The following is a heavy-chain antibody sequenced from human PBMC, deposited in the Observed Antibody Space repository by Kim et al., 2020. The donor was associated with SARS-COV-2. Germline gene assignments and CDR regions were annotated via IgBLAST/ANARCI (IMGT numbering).Heavy chain of an antibody. CDR1: GGSFSGYY. Sequence: SETLSLTCAVYGGSFSGYYWSWIRQPPGKGLEWIGEINHSGSTNYNPSLKSRVTISVDTSKNQFSLKLSSVTAADMAAYYCASLTGYSSGFPYYCAQGT. CDR2: INHSGST. J-gene: IGHJ4*02. V-gene: IGHV4-34*01. D-gene: IGHD6-19*01. CDR3: ASLTGYSSGFPYY.